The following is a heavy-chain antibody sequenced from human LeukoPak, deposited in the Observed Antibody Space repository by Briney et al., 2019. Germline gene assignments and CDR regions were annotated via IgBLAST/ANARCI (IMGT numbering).Heavy chain of an antibody. CDR1: GFTFSSYW. D-gene: IGHD6-13*01. J-gene: IGHJ5*02. CDR3: ARDSPRSWYSNWFDP. CDR2: IKQDGSEK. Sequence: SGGSLRLSCAASGFTFSSYWMSWVRQAPGKGLEWVANIKQDGSEKYYVDSVKGRFTISRDNAKNSLYLQMNSLRAEDTAVYYCARDSPRSWYSNWFDPWGQGTLVTVSS. V-gene: IGHV3-7*01.